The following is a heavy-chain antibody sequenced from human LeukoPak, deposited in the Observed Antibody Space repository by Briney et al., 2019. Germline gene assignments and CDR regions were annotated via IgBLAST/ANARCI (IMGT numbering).Heavy chain of an antibody. D-gene: IGHD6-13*01. CDR3: ASGSSWYYFDY. J-gene: IGHJ4*02. Sequence: SQTLSLTCTVSGGSISSGSYYWSWIRQPAGKGLEWIGRIYTSGSTNYNPSLKSRVTISVDTCKNQFSLKLSSVTAADTAVYYCASGSSWYYFDYWGQGTLVTVSS. CDR1: GGSISSGSYY. CDR2: IYTSGST. V-gene: IGHV4-61*02.